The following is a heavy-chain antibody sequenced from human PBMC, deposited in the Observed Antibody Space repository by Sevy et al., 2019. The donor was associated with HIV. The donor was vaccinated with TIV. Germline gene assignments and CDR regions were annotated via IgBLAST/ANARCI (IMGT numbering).Heavy chain of an antibody. CDR3: AGDCVPSYYYDSSGYRLDAFDI. Sequence: GGSLRLSCAASGFTFSSYSMNWVRQAPGKGLEWVSSISSSSSYIYYADSVKGRFTISRDNAKNSLYLQMNSLRAEDTAVYYCAGDCVPSYYYDSSGYRLDAFDIWGQGTMVTVSS. V-gene: IGHV3-21*01. CDR2: ISSSSSYI. D-gene: IGHD3-22*01. J-gene: IGHJ3*02. CDR1: GFTFSSYS.